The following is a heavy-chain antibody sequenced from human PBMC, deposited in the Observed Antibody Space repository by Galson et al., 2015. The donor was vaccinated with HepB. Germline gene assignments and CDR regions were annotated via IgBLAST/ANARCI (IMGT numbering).Heavy chain of an antibody. Sequence: SLRLSCAASGFTFSFSTYWMHWVRQAPGKGLEWVSSISSSSYIYYADSVKGRFTISRDNAKNSLYLQMNSLRAEDTAVYYCASAVGSGPPKHWGQGTLVTVSS. V-gene: IGHV3-69-1*01. CDR2: ISSSSYI. D-gene: IGHD6-19*01. CDR3: ASAVGSGPPKH. CDR1: GFTFSFSTYW. J-gene: IGHJ1*01.